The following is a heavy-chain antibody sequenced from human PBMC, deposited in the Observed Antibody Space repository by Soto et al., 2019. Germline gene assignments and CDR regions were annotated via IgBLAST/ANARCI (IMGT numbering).Heavy chain of an antibody. Sequence: TSETLSLTCSVSGGSISTYYWSWLRQPPGKGLEWIGHIYYSGSTSYNSSLKSRVTISMDTSKSQLSLKLSSVTAADTAVYYCARRARMGAQLWLPFDLWAQGSLVTVSS. CDR1: GGSISTYY. CDR3: ARRARMGAQLWLPFDL. J-gene: IGHJ4*02. V-gene: IGHV4-59*01. CDR2: IYYSGST. D-gene: IGHD5-18*01.